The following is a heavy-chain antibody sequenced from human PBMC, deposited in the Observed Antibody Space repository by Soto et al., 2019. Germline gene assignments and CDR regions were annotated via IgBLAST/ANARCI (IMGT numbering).Heavy chain of an antibody. CDR3: ARGGVLIGSIGDFDY. D-gene: IGHD3-16*01. V-gene: IGHV4-34*01. J-gene: IGHJ4*02. CDR1: GGSFSGYY. Sequence: PSETLSLTCAVYGGSFSGYYWSWIRQPPGKGLEWIGEINHSGSTNYNPSLKSRVTISVDTSKNQFSLKLSSVTAADTAVYYCARGGVLIGSIGDFDYWGQGTPVTVSS. CDR2: INHSGST.